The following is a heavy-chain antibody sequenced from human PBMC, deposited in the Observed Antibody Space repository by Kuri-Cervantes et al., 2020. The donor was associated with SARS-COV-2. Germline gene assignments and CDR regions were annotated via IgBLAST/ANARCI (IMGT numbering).Heavy chain of an antibody. V-gene: IGHV3-74*01. J-gene: IGHJ4*02. CDR3: GKDPAYRGAYDLGKLDY. Sequence: GESLKISCAASGFTFSSYWMHWVRQAPGKGLVWVSRINSDGSSTSYADSVKGRFAISRDSSKNTLYLEMNNLRVEDTAVYYCGKDPAYRGAYDLGKLDYWGQGTLVTVSS. CDR1: GFTFSSYW. D-gene: IGHD5-12*01. CDR2: INSDGSST.